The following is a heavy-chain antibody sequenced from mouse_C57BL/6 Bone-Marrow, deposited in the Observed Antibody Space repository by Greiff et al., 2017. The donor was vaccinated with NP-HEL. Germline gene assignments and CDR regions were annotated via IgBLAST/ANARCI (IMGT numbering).Heavy chain of an antibody. D-gene: IGHD1-1*01. Sequence: QVQLQQSGAELVRPGTSVKMSCKASGYTFTNYWIGWAKQRPGHGLEWIGDMYPGGGYTNYNEKFKGKATLTADKSSSTAYMQFSSLTSEDSAIYYCASSSPYWYFDVWGTGTTVTVSS. CDR2: MYPGGGYT. V-gene: IGHV1-63*01. CDR1: GYTFTNYW. CDR3: ASSSPYWYFDV. J-gene: IGHJ1*03.